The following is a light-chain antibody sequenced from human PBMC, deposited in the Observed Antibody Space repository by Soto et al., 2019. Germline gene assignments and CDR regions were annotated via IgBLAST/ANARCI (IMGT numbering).Light chain of an antibody. V-gene: IGKV1-33*01. J-gene: IGKJ4*01. CDR1: QAFTNY. CDR3: QQYDNLPIT. CDR2: DAS. Sequence: DIQMTQSPSSLSPSEEDRVTLPGQASQAFTNYLNCNQNKPGKAPNPLIYDASNLETGFPSRFSGSGSGTDFTFTISSLQPEDIATYYCQQYDNLPITFGGGTKVEIK.